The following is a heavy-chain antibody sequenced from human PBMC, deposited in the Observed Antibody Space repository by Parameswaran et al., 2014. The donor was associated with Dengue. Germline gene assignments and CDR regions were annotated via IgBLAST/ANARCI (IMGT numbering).Heavy chain of an antibody. J-gene: IGHJ5*02. V-gene: IGHV3-64*01. CDR3: ARDLGVQGVLSNWFDP. Sequence: VRQAPGKGLEYVSAISSNGGSTYYANSVKGRFTISRDNSKNTLYLQMGSLRAEDMAVYYCARDLGVQGVLSNWFDPWGQGTLVTVSS. D-gene: IGHD3-10*01. CDR2: ISSNGGST.